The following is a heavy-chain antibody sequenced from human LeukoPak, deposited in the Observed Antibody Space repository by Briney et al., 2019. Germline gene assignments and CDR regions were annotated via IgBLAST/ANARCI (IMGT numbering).Heavy chain of an antibody. Sequence: GASVKVSCKASGYTFTCYYMHWVRQAPGQGLEWMGWINPNSGGTNYAQKFQGRVTMTRDTSISTAYMELSRLRSDDTAVYYCARDRYSGYDGEFDYWGQGTLVTVSS. CDR2: INPNSGGT. CDR3: ARDRYSGYDGEFDY. CDR1: GYTFTCYY. J-gene: IGHJ4*02. V-gene: IGHV1-2*02. D-gene: IGHD5-12*01.